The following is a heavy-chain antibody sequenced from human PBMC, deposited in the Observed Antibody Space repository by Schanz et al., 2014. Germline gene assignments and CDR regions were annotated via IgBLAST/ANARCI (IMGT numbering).Heavy chain of an antibody. J-gene: IGHJ3*02. CDR3: ARGGGPEDVFDI. V-gene: IGHV1-69*04. CDR2: IIPIHGIV. CDR1: GGTFSSFG. D-gene: IGHD5-12*01. Sequence: QVQLVQSGAEVKKPGPSVKVSCKASGGTFSSFGINWVRQAPGQGLEWMGRIIPIHGIVNYAQRFQDRVRITADKSTSTAYMELSSLRSDDTAVYYCARGGGPEDVFDIWGQGTILTVSS.